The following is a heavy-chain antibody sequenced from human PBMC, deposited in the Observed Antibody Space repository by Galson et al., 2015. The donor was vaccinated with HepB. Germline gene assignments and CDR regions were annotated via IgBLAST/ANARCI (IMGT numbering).Heavy chain of an antibody. J-gene: IGHJ3*02. CDR3: ARDLSGSDDAFDI. CDR2: IGTSALTI. V-gene: IGHV3-11*01. D-gene: IGHD5-12*01. Sequence: SLRLSCAASGFTLSNYYMTWIRQAPGGGLEWVSYIGTSALTIYYADSVRGRFTISRDNAEHTLYLQMNSLRAEDTALYYCARDLSGSDDAFDIWGQGTMVTVSS. CDR1: GFTLSNYY.